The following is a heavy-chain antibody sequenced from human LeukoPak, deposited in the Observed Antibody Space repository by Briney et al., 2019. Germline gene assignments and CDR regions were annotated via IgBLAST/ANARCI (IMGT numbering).Heavy chain of an antibody. CDR3: ARVGTMVRGVIMVPPYYFDY. J-gene: IGHJ4*02. D-gene: IGHD3-10*01. V-gene: IGHV1-2*02. CDR2: INPNSGGT. Sequence: ASVKVSCKASGYTFTGYYMHWVRQAPGQGLEWIGWINPNSGGTNYAQKFQGRVTMTRDTSISTAYMELSRLRSDDTAVYYCARVGTMVRGVIMVPPYYFDYWGQGTLVTVSS. CDR1: GYTFTGYY.